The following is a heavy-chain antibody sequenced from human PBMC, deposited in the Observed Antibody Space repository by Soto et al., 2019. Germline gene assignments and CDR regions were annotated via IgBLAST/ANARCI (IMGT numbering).Heavy chain of an antibody. CDR3: AKTAGSSSWHQTTLDY. J-gene: IGHJ4*02. Sequence: PSETLSLTCTVSGGSISSSAYYWGWIRQPPGKGLEWIGNIYYSGSTYYNPPLKSRVTISVDTSKNQFSLKLTSVTAADTAVYYCAKTAGSSSWHQTTLDYWGQGTLVTVSS. V-gene: IGHV4-39*01. D-gene: IGHD6-13*01. CDR2: IYYSGST. CDR1: GGSISSSAYY.